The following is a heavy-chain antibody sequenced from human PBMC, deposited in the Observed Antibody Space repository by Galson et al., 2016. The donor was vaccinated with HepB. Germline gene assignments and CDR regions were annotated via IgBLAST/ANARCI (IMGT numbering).Heavy chain of an antibody. Sequence: SLRLSCAASGITFDDYGMSWVRQVPGKGLEWVSHINWNGISTFYSDSVKGRFTISRDNAKNSLYLQMNSPRGEDTALYYCASGGVGPFDSAAFGYWGQGTLVSVSS. CDR2: INWNGIST. CDR1: GITFDDYG. CDR3: ASGGVGPFDSAAFGY. V-gene: IGHV3-20*04. D-gene: IGHD3-3*01. J-gene: IGHJ4*02.